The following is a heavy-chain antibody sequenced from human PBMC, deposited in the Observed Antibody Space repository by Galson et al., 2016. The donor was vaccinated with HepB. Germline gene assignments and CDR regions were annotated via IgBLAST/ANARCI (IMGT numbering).Heavy chain of an antibody. CDR1: GFAFNNHD. D-gene: IGHD2-21*01. CDR3: AKDLWRPGFLDH. Sequence: SLRLSCAASGFAFNNHDMHWVRQAPGKGLEWVALISYDGSNEYYSDSVKGRFTISRDNSKNTMYLQMNRVRLEDTAVYYCAKDLWRPGFLDHWGQGTLVTVSS. CDR2: ISYDGSNE. J-gene: IGHJ4*02. V-gene: IGHV3-30*18.